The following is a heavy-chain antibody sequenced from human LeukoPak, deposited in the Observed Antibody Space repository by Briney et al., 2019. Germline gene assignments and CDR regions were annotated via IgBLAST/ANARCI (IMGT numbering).Heavy chain of an antibody. CDR1: GFTFSDYY. V-gene: IGHV3-11*04. CDR3: ARDVTYYDFWSGYYSPEFDY. Sequence: GGSLRLSCAASGFTFSDYYMSWVRQAPGKGLEWVSYISSSSSTIYYADSVKGRFTISRDNAKNSLYLQMNSLRAEDTAVYYCARDVTYYDFWSGYYSPEFDYWGQGTLVTVSS. CDR2: ISSSSSTI. J-gene: IGHJ4*02. D-gene: IGHD3-3*01.